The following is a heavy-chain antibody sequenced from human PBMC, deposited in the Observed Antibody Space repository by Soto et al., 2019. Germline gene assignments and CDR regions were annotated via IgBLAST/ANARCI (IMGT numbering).Heavy chain of an antibody. Sequence: QPGGSLRLSCAASGFTFSNYWMSWVRQAPGKGLEWVASIKVDGSEKYYVDSVKGRFTISRDNAKNSLYLQMNSLRAEDTAVYYCVPPFQMAVAGLIYWGKGTQVTVSS. CDR1: GFTFSNYW. V-gene: IGHV3-7*01. D-gene: IGHD6-19*01. J-gene: IGHJ4*02. CDR3: VPPFQMAVAGLIY. CDR2: IKVDGSEK.